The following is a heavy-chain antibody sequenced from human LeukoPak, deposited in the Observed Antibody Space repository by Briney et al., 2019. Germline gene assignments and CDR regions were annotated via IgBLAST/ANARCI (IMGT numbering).Heavy chain of an antibody. J-gene: IGHJ5*02. CDR2: MNPNSGNT. V-gene: IGHV1-8*02. CDR3: AAYSSSWYGNWFDP. Sequence: GASVKVSCKASGGTFSSYAINWVRQATGQGLEWMGWMNPNSGNTGYAQKFQGRVTMTRNTSISTAYMELSSLRSEDTAVYYCAAYSSSWYGNWFDPWGQGTLVTVSS. D-gene: IGHD6-13*01. CDR1: GGTFSSYA.